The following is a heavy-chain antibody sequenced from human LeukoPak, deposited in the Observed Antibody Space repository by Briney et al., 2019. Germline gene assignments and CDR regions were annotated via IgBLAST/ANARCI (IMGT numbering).Heavy chain of an antibody. J-gene: IGHJ4*02. D-gene: IGHD3-22*01. CDR3: AKSAYYDASGYYREYYFDY. CDR1: GFSFSNYA. Sequence: GGSLRLSCVSSGFSFSNYAMSWVREAPGKGLEWVSSISGSGGSAHYADSVKGRFTISRDKTKNTLYLQMNSLRTEDTAGYYCAKSAYYDASGYYREYYFDYWGQGTLVTVSS. V-gene: IGHV3-23*01. CDR2: ISGSGGSA.